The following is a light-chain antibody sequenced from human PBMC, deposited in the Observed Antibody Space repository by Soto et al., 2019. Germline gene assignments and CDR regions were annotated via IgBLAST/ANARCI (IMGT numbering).Light chain of an antibody. J-gene: IGLJ2*01. V-gene: IGLV1-40*01. CDR1: SSNIGAGYD. Sequence: QSVLTQPPSVSGAQGQRVTISCTGSSSNIGAGYDVHWYQQLPGTAPKLLIYGNSNRPSGVPDRFSGSKSGTSASLAITGLQAEDEADYYCQSYDSSLSGFDVVFGGGTKLTVL. CDR3: QSYDSSLSGFDVV. CDR2: GNS.